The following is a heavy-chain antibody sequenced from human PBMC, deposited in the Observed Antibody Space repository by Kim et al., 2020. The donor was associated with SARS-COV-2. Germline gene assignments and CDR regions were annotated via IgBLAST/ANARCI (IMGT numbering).Heavy chain of an antibody. CDR2: GDVR. D-gene: IGHD1-1*01. CDR3: AKNWQFDY. V-gene: IGHV3-23*01. J-gene: IGHJ4*02. Sequence: GDVRMYADSVKGRFTISRDNSKNTLYLQMNSLRVEDTAIYYCAKNWQFDYWGQGTLVTVSS.